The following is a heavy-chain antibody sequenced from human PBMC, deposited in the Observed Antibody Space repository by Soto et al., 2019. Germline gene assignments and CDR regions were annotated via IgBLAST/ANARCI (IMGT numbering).Heavy chain of an antibody. J-gene: IGHJ6*02. D-gene: IGHD7-27*01. CDR1: GFTFSSYA. CDR2: IWYDGSNK. CDR3: ARDTTGGSYYDYGMDV. Sequence: QVQLVESGGGVVQPGRSLRLSCAASGFTFSSYAMHWVRQAPGKGLEWVAVIWYDGSNKYYADSVKGRFTIARDNSKNTLYLQMNTLRAEDTAEYYCARDTTGGSYYDYGMDVWGQGTTVTVSS. V-gene: IGHV3-33*01.